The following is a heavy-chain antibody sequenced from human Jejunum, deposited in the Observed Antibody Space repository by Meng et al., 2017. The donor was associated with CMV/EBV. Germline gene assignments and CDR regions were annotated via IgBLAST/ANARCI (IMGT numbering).Heavy chain of an antibody. CDR1: TFTGHF. Sequence: TFTGHFMDWVRQAPGQGLEWLGWIDPSSGGTKYAQKVQGRVTMTKDSSISTAYMELTRLTSDDTAVYYCARDCSNTICRDSGLAFDYWGQGTLVTVSS. J-gene: IGHJ4*02. CDR2: IDPSSGGT. CDR3: ARDCSNTICRDSGLAFDY. V-gene: IGHV1-2*02. D-gene: IGHD2-2*01.